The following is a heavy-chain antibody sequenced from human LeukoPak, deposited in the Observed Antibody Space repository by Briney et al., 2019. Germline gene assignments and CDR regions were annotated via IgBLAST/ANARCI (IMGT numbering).Heavy chain of an antibody. V-gene: IGHV3-15*01. J-gene: IGHJ5*02. CDR1: GFTFSNAW. CDR3: TRWGGSKIYSPGWFDP. Sequence: GGSLRPSCAASGFTFSNAWMSWVRQAPGKGLEWVGRIKSKTDGGTTDYAAPVKGRFTISRDDSKNTVYLQMRSLKTEDTAVYYCTRWGGSKIYSPGWFDPWGQGTLVTVSS. D-gene: IGHD3-3*01. CDR2: IKSKTDGGTT.